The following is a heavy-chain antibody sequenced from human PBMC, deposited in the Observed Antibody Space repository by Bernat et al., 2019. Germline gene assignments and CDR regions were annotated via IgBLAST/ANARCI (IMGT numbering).Heavy chain of an antibody. Sequence: VQLVESGGVVVQPGGSLRLSCAASGFIFDDYTMHWVRQAPGKGLEWVSLISWDGGSTYYADSVKGRFTISRDNSKNSLYLQMNSLRTEDTALYYCAKGHSSGRSQYFQHWGQGTLVTVSS. D-gene: IGHD6-19*01. CDR3: AKGHSSGRSQYFQH. J-gene: IGHJ1*01. CDR2: ISWDGGST. V-gene: IGHV3-43*01. CDR1: GFIFDDYT.